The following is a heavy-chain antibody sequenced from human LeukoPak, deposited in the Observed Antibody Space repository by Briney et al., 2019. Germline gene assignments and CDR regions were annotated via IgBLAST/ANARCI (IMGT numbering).Heavy chain of an antibody. D-gene: IGHD6-19*01. J-gene: IGHJ3*02. CDR2: IYSGGST. Sequence: PGGSLRLSCAASGFTVSSNYMSWVRQAPGKGLEWVSVIYSGGSTYYADSVKGRFTISRDNSKNTLYLQMNSLRAEDTAVYYCARDKGYSSGFDAFDIWGQGTMVTVSS. CDR1: GFTVSSNY. V-gene: IGHV3-66*01. CDR3: ARDKGYSSGFDAFDI.